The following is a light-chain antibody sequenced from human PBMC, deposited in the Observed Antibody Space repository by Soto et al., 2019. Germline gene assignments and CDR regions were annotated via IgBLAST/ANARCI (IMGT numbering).Light chain of an antibody. CDR1: QSISSW. CDR2: KTS. J-gene: IGKJ4*01. CDR3: HQYNSYAPRT. Sequence: DIQMTQSPSTLSASVGDRVTITCRASQSISSWLAWYQQKPGKAPKHLIYKTSSLESGVPSRFSVSGSGTEFTLTISSLQPDDFATYYCHQYNSYAPRTFGGGTQVEIK. V-gene: IGKV1-5*03.